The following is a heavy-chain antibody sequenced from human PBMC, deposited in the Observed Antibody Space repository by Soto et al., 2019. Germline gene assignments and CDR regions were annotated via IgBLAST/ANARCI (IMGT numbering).Heavy chain of an antibody. CDR3: AMGGNYRYFDY. CDR1: GGSVGSHTNY. CDR2: ISDTGTT. J-gene: IGHJ4*02. V-gene: IGHV4-61*01. Sequence: QVQLQESGPGLVKPSETLSLTCTVSGGSVGSHTNYWSWIRQPPGKGLEWIGSISDTGTTNYNPSLKSRVTISLDAFQNQFSLTLTSVSAADTALDFCAMGGNYRYFDYWGPGALVVVYS. D-gene: IGHD4-4*01.